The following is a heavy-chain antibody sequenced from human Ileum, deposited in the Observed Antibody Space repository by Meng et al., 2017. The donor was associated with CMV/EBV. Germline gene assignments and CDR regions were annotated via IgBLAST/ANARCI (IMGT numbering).Heavy chain of an antibody. CDR3: TRGAGAHTAKYDF. J-gene: IGHJ4*02. V-gene: IGHV7-4-1*02. Sequence: QVQLVQSGAELKEPGASVKVSCKTSGYSFSSYGINWVREAPGHRLEWMGWIETKTGNPAYAPDFTGRFVFSMDTSVSTAYLEISSLRAEDTAVYYCTRGAGAHTAKYDFWGRGTLVTVSS. CDR1: GYSFSSYG. CDR2: IETKTGNP. D-gene: IGHD5-18*01.